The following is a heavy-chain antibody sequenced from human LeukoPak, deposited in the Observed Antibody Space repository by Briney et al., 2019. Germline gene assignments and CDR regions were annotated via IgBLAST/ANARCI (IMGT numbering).Heavy chain of an antibody. J-gene: IGHJ3*02. CDR1: GGSFSGYY. CDR3: ARSPDDDIVVVPAGDIGAFDI. Sequence: SETLSLTCAVYGGSFSGYYWSWIRQPPGKGLEWIGEINHSGSTYYNPSLKSRVTISVDTSKNQFSLKLSSVTAADTAVYYCARSPDDDIVVVPAGDIGAFDIWGQGTMVTVSS. CDR2: INHSGST. D-gene: IGHD2-2*01. V-gene: IGHV4-34*01.